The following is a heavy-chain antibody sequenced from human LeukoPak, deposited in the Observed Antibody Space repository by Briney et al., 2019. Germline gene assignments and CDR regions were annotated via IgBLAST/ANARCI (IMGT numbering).Heavy chain of an antibody. J-gene: IGHJ3*02. Sequence: PSQTLSLTCAVSGGSISSGGYSWSCIRQPPGKGLECIGYIFHSGGTYYNPSLKSRVTISVDRSKNQFSLRLSSVTAADTAVYYCARESPPGSYAYAFDIWGQGTMVTVSS. V-gene: IGHV4-30-2*01. D-gene: IGHD1-26*01. CDR2: IFHSGGT. CDR3: ARESPPGSYAYAFDI. CDR1: GGSISSGGYS.